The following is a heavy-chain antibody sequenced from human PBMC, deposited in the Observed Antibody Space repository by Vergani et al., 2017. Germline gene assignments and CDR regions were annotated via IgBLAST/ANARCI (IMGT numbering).Heavy chain of an antibody. D-gene: IGHD6-13*01. CDR3: ARVQGEQQLVMVYYYYYGMDV. V-gene: IGHV3-30*02. CDR1: RSTFKTYG. Sequence: QGQLVESGGGIVQPGRSLTLSCVASRSTFKTYGMHWVRQAPGKGLEWVAFIRYDGSNKYYADSVKGRFTISRDNSKNTLYLQMNSLRAEDTAVYYCARVQGEQQLVMVYYYYYGMDVWGQGTTVTVSS. CDR2: IRYDGSNK. J-gene: IGHJ6*02.